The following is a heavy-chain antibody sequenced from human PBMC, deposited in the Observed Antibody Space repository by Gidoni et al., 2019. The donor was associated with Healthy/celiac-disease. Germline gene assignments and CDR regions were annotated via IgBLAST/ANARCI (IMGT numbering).Heavy chain of an antibody. CDR3: ARGDYCGGDCYSR. V-gene: IGHV3-33*01. D-gene: IGHD2-21*01. CDR1: GFTFSSYG. CDR2: ICYDGSNK. J-gene: IGHJ4*02. Sequence: QVQLVESGGGVVQPGRSLRRSCAASGFTFSSYGMHWVRQAPGKGLEWVAVICYDGSNKYYADSVKGRFTISRDNSTNTLYLQMNSLRAEDTAVYYCARGDYCGGDCYSRWGQGTLVTVSS.